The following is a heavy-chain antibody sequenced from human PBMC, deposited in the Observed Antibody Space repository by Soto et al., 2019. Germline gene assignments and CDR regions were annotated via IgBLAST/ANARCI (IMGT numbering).Heavy chain of an antibody. V-gene: IGHV3-23*01. CDR3: AKPLRCCRGGSCYSFDY. D-gene: IGHD2-15*01. CDR1: GFTFSSYA. J-gene: IGHJ4*02. CDR2: ISGSGGST. Sequence: EVQLLESGGGLVQPGGSLRLSCAASGFTFSSYAMSWVRQAPGKGLEWVSAISGSGGSTYYADSVKGRFTISRDNSKNTRYLQLNSLRAEDTAVYYCAKPLRCCRGGSCYSFDYWGQGTLVTVSS.